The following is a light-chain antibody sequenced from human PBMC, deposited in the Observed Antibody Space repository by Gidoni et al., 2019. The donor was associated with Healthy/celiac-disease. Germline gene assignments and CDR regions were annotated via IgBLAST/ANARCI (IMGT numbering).Light chain of an antibody. CDR3: QQRGNWNT. CDR2: DAS. V-gene: IGKV3-11*01. CDR1: QSVSSY. J-gene: IGKJ2*01. Sequence: EIVLTQSPATLSLSPGERATLSCRASQSVSSYLAWYQQKPGQAPRLLIYDASNRATGIPARFSGSGSGTDFTLTISSLEPEDFAVYYCQQRGNWNTFGQGTKLEIK.